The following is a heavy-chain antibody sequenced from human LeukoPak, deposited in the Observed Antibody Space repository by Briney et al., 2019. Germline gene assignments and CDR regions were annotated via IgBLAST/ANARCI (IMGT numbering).Heavy chain of an antibody. CDR2: IGGGGVST. V-gene: IGHV3-23*01. D-gene: IGHD3-22*01. J-gene: IGHJ4*02. Sequence: RGTSLRLSCAASGFTFSSYAMSWVRQAPGKGREWVSAIGGGGVSTFYADSVKGRFTIYRDNSKNTLYLQMNSLRAEDTAVYYCAKRNYYDSSGYYYDYWGQGTLVTVSS. CDR1: GFTFSSYA. CDR3: AKRNYYDSSGYYYDY.